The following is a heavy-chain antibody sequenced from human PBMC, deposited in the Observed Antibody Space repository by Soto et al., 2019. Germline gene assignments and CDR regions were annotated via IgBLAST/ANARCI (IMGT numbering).Heavy chain of an antibody. CDR1: GFPFIDYG. CDR3: AKEGSPKVSRWDDY. V-gene: IGHV3-30*18. CDR2: ISHEGGTQ. D-gene: IGHD1-26*01. Sequence: QVQLAESGGGMVQPGGSLRLSCAASGFPFIDYGIDWIRQAPGKGLEWVAVISHEGGTQYYADSVRGRFTVSRDNSKNIVYLQMDSLRPEDTAVYFCAKEGSPKVSRWDDYWGQGTLVTVSS. J-gene: IGHJ4*02.